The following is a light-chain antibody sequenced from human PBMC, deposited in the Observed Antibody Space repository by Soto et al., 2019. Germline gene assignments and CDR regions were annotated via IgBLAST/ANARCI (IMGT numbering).Light chain of an antibody. CDR3: QQSYSTPGYT. Sequence: DIQMTQSPSSLSASVGDRVTITCRASQGIRNDLGWFQQKPGKAPKRLIFAASNLESGVPSRFSGSGSGTEFTLTISSLQAEDFATYYCQQSYSTPGYTFGQGTKLEIK. CDR1: QGIRND. J-gene: IGKJ2*01. V-gene: IGKV1-17*01. CDR2: AAS.